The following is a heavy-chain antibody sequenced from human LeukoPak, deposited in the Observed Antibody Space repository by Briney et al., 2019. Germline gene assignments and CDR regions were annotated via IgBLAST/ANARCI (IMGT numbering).Heavy chain of an antibody. D-gene: IGHD3-16*02. V-gene: IGHV4-4*02. Sequence: SETLSLTCVVSGGSITVDWWTWVRQPPGMGLEWIGEIHHNWGTSFNPSLKGRVTISQDKSKNHFSLEMTSVTAADTAVYYCARGGSYHWNWWGQGTLVTVSS. CDR3: ARGGSYHWNW. CDR1: GGSITVDW. J-gene: IGHJ4*02. CDR2: IHHNWGT.